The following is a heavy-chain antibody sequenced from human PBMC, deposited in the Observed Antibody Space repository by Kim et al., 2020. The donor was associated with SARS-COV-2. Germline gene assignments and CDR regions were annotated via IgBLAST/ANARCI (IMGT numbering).Heavy chain of an antibody. CDR1: GFTFSTYW. Sequence: GGSLRLSCAASGFTFSTYWMIWVRQAPGKGLEWVATIKGDGRESHYVDSVKGRFTISRDKAKNSLNLQMNSRRAEDTALYYCARESSGYGLYFYGMDVWGLGTTVTVSS. D-gene: IGHD3-22*01. V-gene: IGHV3-7*01. CDR2: IKGDGRES. J-gene: IGHJ6*02. CDR3: ARESSGYGLYFYGMDV.